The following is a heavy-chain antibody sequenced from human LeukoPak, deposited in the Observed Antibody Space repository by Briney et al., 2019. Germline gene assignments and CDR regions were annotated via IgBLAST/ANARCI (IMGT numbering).Heavy chain of an antibody. D-gene: IGHD5-18*01. J-gene: IGHJ4*02. Sequence: GGSLRLSCAASGFTFSSYAMSWVRQAPGKGLEWVSAISGSGGSTYYADSVKGRFTISRDNSKNTLYLQMNSLRAADTAVYYCAKAAIDRRYSYGSPFDYWGQGTLVTVSS. CDR3: AKAAIDRRYSYGSPFDY. CDR2: ISGSGGST. V-gene: IGHV3-23*01. CDR1: GFTFSSYA.